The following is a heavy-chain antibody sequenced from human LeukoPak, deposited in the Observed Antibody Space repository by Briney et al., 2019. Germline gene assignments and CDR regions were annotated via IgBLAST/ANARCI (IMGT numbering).Heavy chain of an antibody. Sequence: PGASLRLSCAASGFTFSNYWMHWVRLAPGKGLVWVSRINGDGRRTTYEDSVKGRFTISRDNARNTVFLQMNSLRAEDTAVYYCTRGGGVGSPMSDWGYWGQGTLATVSS. CDR3: TRGGGVGSPMSDWGY. CDR2: INGDGRRT. CDR1: GFTFSNYW. V-gene: IGHV3-74*01. J-gene: IGHJ4*02. D-gene: IGHD7-27*01.